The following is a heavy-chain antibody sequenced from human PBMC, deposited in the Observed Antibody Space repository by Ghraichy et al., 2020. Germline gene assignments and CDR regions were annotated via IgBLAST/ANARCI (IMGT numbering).Heavy chain of an antibody. J-gene: IGHJ4*02. CDR1: GLSFNSYA. Sequence: SVKVSCKVSGLSFNSYAFSWVRQAPGQGPEWMGRIIPVLDLAEYAQSFQGRVAITADISTSTISLEMTSLTSEDTAVYYCAKGGARDEDGYYSTFFDYWGQGTLVTVSS. CDR3: AKGGARDEDGYYSTFFDY. D-gene: IGHD3-22*01. CDR2: IIPVLDLA. V-gene: IGHV1-69*04.